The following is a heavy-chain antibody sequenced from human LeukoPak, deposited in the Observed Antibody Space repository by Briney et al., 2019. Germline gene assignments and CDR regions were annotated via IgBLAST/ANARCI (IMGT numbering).Heavy chain of an antibody. Sequence: SETLSLTCTVSGGSISGSTYYWGWIRQPPGKGLEWIGSIYYSGTTYYNPSLKSRVTTSVDTSKNEFSLNLSSVTAADTAVYYCARAGTNLGDYDYWGQGTLVTVSS. CDR3: ARAGTNLGDYDY. D-gene: IGHD4-17*01. CDR2: IYYSGTT. V-gene: IGHV4-39*07. J-gene: IGHJ4*02. CDR1: GGSISGSTYY.